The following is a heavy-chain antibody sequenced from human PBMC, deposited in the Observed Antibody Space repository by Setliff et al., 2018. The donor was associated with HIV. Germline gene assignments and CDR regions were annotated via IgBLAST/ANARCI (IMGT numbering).Heavy chain of an antibody. CDR1: GGSISSYY. Sequence: PSETLSLTCTVSGGSISSYYWSWIRLPPGKGLEWIGYIYTSGITNYNPSLKSRVTMSVDTSENQLSLKLTSVTAADTAMYFCARDATSEGYMDVWGKGTTVTVSS. J-gene: IGHJ6*03. CDR2: IYTSGIT. V-gene: IGHV4-4*08. CDR3: ARDATSEGYMDV.